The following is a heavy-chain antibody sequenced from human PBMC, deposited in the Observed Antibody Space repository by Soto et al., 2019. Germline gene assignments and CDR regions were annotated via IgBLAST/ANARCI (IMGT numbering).Heavy chain of an antibody. CDR2: INPKSGNT. CDR1: GYTFTSYD. V-gene: IGHV1-8*01. Sequence: XSVKVSCQASGYTFTSYDIHVVRQATGQGLERMGWINPKSGNTGYAQKFQVRVTMTRNTSISTAYMELSSLRSEDTAVYYCARSDARRGRFRYCTNGVCSGSYYYYYGMDVWGQGTTVTVSS. J-gene: IGHJ6*02. CDR3: ARSDARRGRFRYCTNGVCSGSYYYYYGMDV. D-gene: IGHD2-8*01.